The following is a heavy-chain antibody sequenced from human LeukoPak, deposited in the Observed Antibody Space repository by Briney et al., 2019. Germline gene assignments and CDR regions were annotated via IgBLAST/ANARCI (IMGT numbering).Heavy chain of an antibody. D-gene: IGHD6-13*01. CDR1: GFTFSSYA. CDR2: ISSNGGST. J-gene: IGHJ6*03. CDR3: ARESAAGSYYYYMDV. Sequence: GGSLRLSCAASGFTFSSYAMHWVRQAPGKGLEYVSAISSNGGSTYYANSVKGRFTISRDNSKNTLYLQMGSLRAEDMAVYYCARESAAGSYYYYMDVWGKGTTVTVSS. V-gene: IGHV3-64*01.